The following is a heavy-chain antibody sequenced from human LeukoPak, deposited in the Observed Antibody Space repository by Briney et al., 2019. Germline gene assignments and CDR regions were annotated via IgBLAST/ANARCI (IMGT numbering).Heavy chain of an antibody. CDR3: ARAGKYSSSTYGMDV. D-gene: IGHD6-13*01. CDR1: GDSVSSNSAA. Sequence: SQTLSLTCVISGDSVSSNSAAWNWIRQSPSSGLEWLGSTFYRSKWYNDYAVSVKSRITINPDTSKNQFSLQLDSVTPEDTAVYYCARAGKYSSSTYGMDVWGQGTTVTVSS. V-gene: IGHV6-1*01. CDR2: TFYRSKWYN. J-gene: IGHJ6*02.